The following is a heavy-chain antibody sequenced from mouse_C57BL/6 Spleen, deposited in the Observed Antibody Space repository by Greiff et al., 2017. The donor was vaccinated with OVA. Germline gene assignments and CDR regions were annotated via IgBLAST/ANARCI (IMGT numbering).Heavy chain of an antibody. CDR3: ARSVTTVDYAMDY. V-gene: IGHV1-55*01. D-gene: IGHD1-1*01. CDR2: IYPGSGST. Sequence: QVQLQQPGAELVKPGASVKMSCKASGYTFTSYWITWVKQRPGQGLEWIGDIYPGSGSTNYNEKFKSKATLTVDKSSSTAYMQLSSLTSEDSAVYYCARSVTTVDYAMDYWGQGTSVTVSS. CDR1: GYTFTSYW. J-gene: IGHJ4*01.